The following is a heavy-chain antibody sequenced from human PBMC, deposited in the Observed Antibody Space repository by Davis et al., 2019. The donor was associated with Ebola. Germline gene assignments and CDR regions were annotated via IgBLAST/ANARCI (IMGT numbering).Heavy chain of an antibody. D-gene: IGHD1-26*01. V-gene: IGHV1-2*06. J-gene: IGHJ3*02. Sequence: ASVKVSCKASGYTFTGYYMHWVRQAPGQGLEWMGRINPNSGGTNYAQKFQGRVTMTRDTSISTAYMELSRLRSDDTAVYYCATGSGSYGGGAFDIWGQGTMVTVSS. CDR2: INPNSGGT. CDR3: ATGSGSYGGGAFDI. CDR1: GYTFTGYY.